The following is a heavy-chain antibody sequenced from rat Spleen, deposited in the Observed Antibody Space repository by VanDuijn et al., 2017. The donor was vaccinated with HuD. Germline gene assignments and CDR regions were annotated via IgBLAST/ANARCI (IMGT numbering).Heavy chain of an antibody. CDR1: GFTFNNYW. Sequence: EVQLVESGGGLVQPGRSLKLSCVASGFTFNNYWMTWVRQAPKKGLEWVASISYEGSGTYYGDSVKGRFTISRDNAKSTLSLQMNSLRSEDTATYYCARRDGGYSDYWGQGVMVTVSS. V-gene: IGHV5-22*01. CDR3: ARRDGGYSDY. J-gene: IGHJ2*01. CDR2: ISYEGSGT. D-gene: IGHD1-11*01.